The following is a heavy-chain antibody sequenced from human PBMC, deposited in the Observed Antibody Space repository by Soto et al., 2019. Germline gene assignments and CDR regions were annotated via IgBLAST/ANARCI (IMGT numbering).Heavy chain of an antibody. V-gene: IGHV3-30-3*01. CDR2: ISYDGSNK. D-gene: IGHD1-26*01. J-gene: IGHJ3*02. CDR3: ARDPACRYNGSPGDAFDI. CDR1: GFTFSSYA. Sequence: LRLSWAASGFTFSSYAMHWVRQAPGKGLEWVAVISYDGSNKYYADSVKGRFTISRDNSKNTLYLQMNSLRAEDTAVYYCARDPACRYNGSPGDAFDIWGQGTIVTVSS.